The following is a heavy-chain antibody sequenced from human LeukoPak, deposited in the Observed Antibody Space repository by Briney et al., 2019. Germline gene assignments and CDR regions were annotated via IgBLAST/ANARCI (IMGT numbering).Heavy chain of an antibody. Sequence: SVKVSCKASGGTFSSYTISWVRQAPGQVLEWMGRIIPILGIANYAQKFQGRVTITADKSTSTAYMELSSLRSEDTAVYYCARAAGLERRTAFDIWGQGTMVTVSS. J-gene: IGHJ3*02. V-gene: IGHV1-69*02. CDR2: IIPILGIA. CDR3: ARAAGLERRTAFDI. CDR1: GGTFSSYT. D-gene: IGHD1-1*01.